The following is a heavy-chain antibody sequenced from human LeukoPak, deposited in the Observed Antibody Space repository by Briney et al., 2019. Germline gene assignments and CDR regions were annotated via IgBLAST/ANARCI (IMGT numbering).Heavy chain of an antibody. CDR1: GFTFRSYT. CDR3: ARSSAYYFDY. Sequence: SGSLRLSCAASGFTFRSYTMNWVRQAPGKGLEWVSSITSTSGYINYADSVKGRFTISRDNSKNTLYLQMNSLRAEDTAVYYCARSSAYYFDYWRQGTLVTVSS. CDR2: ITSTSGYI. V-gene: IGHV3-21*04. J-gene: IGHJ4*02. D-gene: IGHD3-10*01.